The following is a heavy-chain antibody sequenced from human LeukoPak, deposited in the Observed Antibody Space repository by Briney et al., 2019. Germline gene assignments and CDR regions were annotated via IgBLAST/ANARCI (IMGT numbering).Heavy chain of an antibody. CDR1: GGSISSGGYS. Sequence: PSETLSPTCAVSGGSISSGGYSWSWIRQPPGKGLEWIGYIYHSGSTYYNPSLKSRVTISVDRSKNQFSLKLSSVTAADTAVYYCARGFAGATVTTFDYWGQGTLVTVSS. D-gene: IGHD4-17*01. J-gene: IGHJ4*02. V-gene: IGHV4-30-2*01. CDR2: IYHSGST. CDR3: ARGFAGATVTTFDY.